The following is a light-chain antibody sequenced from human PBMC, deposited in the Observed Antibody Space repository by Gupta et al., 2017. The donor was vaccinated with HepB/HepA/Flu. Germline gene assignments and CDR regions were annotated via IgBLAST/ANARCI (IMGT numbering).Light chain of an antibody. Sequence: DIQMTQSPSSLSASVGDRVTITCRASQNIRNYLNWYQQKSGNAPKLLIYSTSSLQSGVPSRFSGSGSGTDFTLTISSLQSEDFATYYCQQSYTLPSTFGQGTKLEIK. CDR1: QNIRNY. V-gene: IGKV1-39*01. CDR2: STS. J-gene: IGKJ2*01. CDR3: QQSYTLPST.